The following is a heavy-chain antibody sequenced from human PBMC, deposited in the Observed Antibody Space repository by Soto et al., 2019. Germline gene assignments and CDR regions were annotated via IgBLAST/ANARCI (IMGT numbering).Heavy chain of an antibody. CDR3: TTDRFTRFETSNCSSTSCPYYYYYMDV. D-gene: IGHD2-2*01. CDR2: IKSKTDGGTT. CDR1: GFTFSNAW. Sequence: GGSLRLSCAASGFTFSNAWMSWVRQAPGKGLEWVGRIKSKTDGGTTDYAAPGKGRFTISRDDSKNTLYLQMNSLKTEDTAVYYCTTDRFTRFETSNCSSTSCPYYYYYMDVWGKGTTVTVSS. V-gene: IGHV3-15*01. J-gene: IGHJ6*03.